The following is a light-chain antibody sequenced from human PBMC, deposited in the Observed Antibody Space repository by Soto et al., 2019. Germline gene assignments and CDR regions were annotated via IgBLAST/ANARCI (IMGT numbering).Light chain of an antibody. CDR2: GAS. J-gene: IGKJ3*01. CDR1: KSVSSN. V-gene: IGKV3-15*01. Sequence: EIVMTQYPATLSVSPGERATLSCRASKSVSSNLAWYQQKPGQAPSLLIYGASTRATGIPARFSGSGSGTEFTLTISSLQSEDFAVYYCQQYNNWPLTFGPGTKVDIK. CDR3: QQYNNWPLT.